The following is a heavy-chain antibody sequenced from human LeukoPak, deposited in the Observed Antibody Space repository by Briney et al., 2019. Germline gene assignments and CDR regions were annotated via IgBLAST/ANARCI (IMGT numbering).Heavy chain of an antibody. CDR1: GYSFTSHW. CDR3: ATQSSGWYSFDY. CDR2: IDPSDSAT. Sequence: GQYLKISCKASGYSFTSHWISWVRQMPGKDLEWMGTIDPSDSATNYSPSFQGHVIISADRSINTVFLQWSSLKASDTAMYYCATQSSGWYSFDYWGQGTLVTVS. J-gene: IGHJ4*02. D-gene: IGHD6-19*01. V-gene: IGHV5-10-1*01.